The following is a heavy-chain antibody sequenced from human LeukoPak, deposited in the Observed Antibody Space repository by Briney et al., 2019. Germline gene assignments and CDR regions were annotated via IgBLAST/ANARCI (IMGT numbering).Heavy chain of an antibody. CDR1: GGTFNNYA. J-gene: IGHJ6*03. CDR2: IIPIFGTA. CDR3: ARHMWGSGSYYNPEDDEDYYYYYMDV. D-gene: IGHD3-10*01. Sequence: ASVKVSCKASGGTFNNYAVSWVRQAPGQGLEWMGGIIPIFGTANYAQKFQGRVTITADESTNTAYMELSSLRSEDTAVYYRARHMWGSGSYYNPEDDEDYYYYYMDVWGKGTTVTVSS. V-gene: IGHV1-69*13.